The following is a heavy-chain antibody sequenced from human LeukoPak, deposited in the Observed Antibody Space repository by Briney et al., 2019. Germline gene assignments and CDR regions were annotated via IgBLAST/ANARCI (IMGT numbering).Heavy chain of an antibody. J-gene: IGHJ4*02. V-gene: IGHV3-74*01. CDR2: ISSDGTTR. CDR3: AGTTTTCCNK. CDR1: GLTFSGHW. D-gene: IGHD2-2*02. Sequence: GGSLRPPCAASGLTFSGHWMHWVRPTPGQGLEWVSHISSDGTTRNYAESVEGRFTISRDNAKNTLYLQMNFLKVDDTAVYYCAGTTTTCCNKWGQGTLVTVSS.